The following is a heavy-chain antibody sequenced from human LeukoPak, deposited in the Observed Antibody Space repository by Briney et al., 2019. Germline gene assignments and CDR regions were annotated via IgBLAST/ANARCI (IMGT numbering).Heavy chain of an antibody. J-gene: IGHJ4*02. CDR2: INPNSGGT. Sequence: GASVKVSCKASGYTFTGYYMHWVRQAPGQGLEWMGWINPNSGGTTYAQKFQGRVTMTRDTSISTAYMELSRLRSDDTAVYYCARSPSQWLAFDYWGQGTLVTVSS. CDR1: GYTFTGYY. V-gene: IGHV1-2*02. CDR3: ARSPSQWLAFDY. D-gene: IGHD6-19*01.